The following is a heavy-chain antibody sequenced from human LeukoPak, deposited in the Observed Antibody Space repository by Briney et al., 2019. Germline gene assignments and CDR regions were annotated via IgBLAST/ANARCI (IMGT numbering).Heavy chain of an antibody. CDR3: ARDEVPITMVRGAPGNV. CDR2: ISAYNGNT. V-gene: IGHV1-18*01. CDR1: GYTFTSYG. Sequence: GASVKVSCKASGYTFTSYGISWVRPAPGQGLEWMGWISAYNGNTNYAQKLQGRVTMTTDTSTSTAYMELRSLRSDDTAVYYCARDEVPITMVRGAPGNVWGKGTTVTVSS. D-gene: IGHD3-10*01. J-gene: IGHJ6*04.